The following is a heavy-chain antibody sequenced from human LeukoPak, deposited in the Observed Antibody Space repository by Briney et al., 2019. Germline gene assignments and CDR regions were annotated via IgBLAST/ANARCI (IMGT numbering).Heavy chain of an antibody. J-gene: IGHJ6*03. CDR1: GFTFSSYW. CDR3: ARDLYYYYYYMDV. Sequence: GGSLRLSCAASGFTFSSYWMSWVRQAPGKGLEWVANIKQDGSEKYYVDSVKGRFTISRDNAKNSLYLQMNSLRAEDTAVYYCARDLYYYYYYMDVWGKGTTVTVSS. CDR2: IKQDGSEK. V-gene: IGHV3-7*01.